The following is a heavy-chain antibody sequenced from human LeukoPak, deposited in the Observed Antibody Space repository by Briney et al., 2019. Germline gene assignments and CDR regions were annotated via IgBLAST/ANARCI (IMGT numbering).Heavy chain of an antibody. D-gene: IGHD1-26*01. Sequence: SETLSLTCSVSDGSINSYYWNWIRRPPGKGLEWLGYIYYNGNTNYSPSLKSRVTMSVDTSKNLFSLKVSSVTAADTAVYYCARGRSNYYGMDVWGQGTTVTVSS. CDR2: IYYNGNT. CDR1: DGSINSYY. CDR3: ARGRSNYYGMDV. J-gene: IGHJ6*02. V-gene: IGHV4-59*01.